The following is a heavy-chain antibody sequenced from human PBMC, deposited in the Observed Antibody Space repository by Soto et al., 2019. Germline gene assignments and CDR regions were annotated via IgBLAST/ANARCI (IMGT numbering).Heavy chain of an antibody. V-gene: IGHV6-1*01. CDR3: AIDRGYCTNGVCYGRTKYYFDY. CDR2: TYYRSKWYN. D-gene: IGHD2-8*01. Sequence: SQTLSLTCAISVDSVSSNIAAWNWIRQSPSRGIEWLGRTYYRSKWYNDYAVSAKSRITINSETSKNQFYLQLNSVTPEDTAVYYCAIDRGYCTNGVCYGRTKYYFDYWGQGTLVTVSS. J-gene: IGHJ4*02. CDR1: VDSVSSNIAA.